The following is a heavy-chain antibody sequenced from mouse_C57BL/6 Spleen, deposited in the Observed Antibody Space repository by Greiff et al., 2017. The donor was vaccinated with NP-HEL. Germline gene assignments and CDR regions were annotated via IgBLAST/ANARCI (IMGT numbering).Heavy chain of an antibody. CDR2: ISNGGGST. D-gene: IGHD2-4*01. Sequence: VKLVESGGGLVQPGGSLKLSCAASGFTFSDYYMYWVRQTPEKRLEWVAYISNGGGSTYYPDTVKGRFTISRDNAKNTLYLQMSRLKSEDTAMYYCARGNYGYFDYWGQGTTLTVSS. J-gene: IGHJ2*01. CDR3: ARGNYGYFDY. V-gene: IGHV5-12*01. CDR1: GFTFSDYY.